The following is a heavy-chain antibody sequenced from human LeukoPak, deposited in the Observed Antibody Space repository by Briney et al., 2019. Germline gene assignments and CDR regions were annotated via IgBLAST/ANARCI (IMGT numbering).Heavy chain of an antibody. CDR1: GVSMNMYH. D-gene: IGHD2-8*01. CDR3: VGTNAGGF. J-gene: IGHJ4*02. V-gene: IGHV4-59*01. Sequence: SETLSLTCTASGVSMNMYHWTWIRQPPGTGLEWIGSFYNFGTTNYSPSLKSRVTISVDTPKNQFSLRLTSVNAADTAVYYCVGTNAGGFWGQGILVTVSS. CDR2: FYNFGTT.